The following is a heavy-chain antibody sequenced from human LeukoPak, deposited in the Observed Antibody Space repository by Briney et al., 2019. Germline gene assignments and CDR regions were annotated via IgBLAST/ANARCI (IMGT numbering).Heavy chain of an antibody. CDR3: ARGRDFVAFDI. Sequence: ASVKVSCKASGYTLTTHDVNWVRQAPGQGLEWMGWMNPNSGNTGYARKFQGRVTMTRNTSISTAYMELSSLRSEDTAVYYCARGRDFVAFDIWGQGTMVTVSS. CDR1: GYTLTTHD. J-gene: IGHJ3*02. CDR2: MNPNSGNT. D-gene: IGHD3/OR15-3a*01. V-gene: IGHV1-8*01.